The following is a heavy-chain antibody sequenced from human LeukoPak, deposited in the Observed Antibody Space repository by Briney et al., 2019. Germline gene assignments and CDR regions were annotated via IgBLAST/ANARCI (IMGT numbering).Heavy chain of an antibody. CDR1: GYTFTGYY. V-gene: IGHV1-2*02. CDR3: ARTGTTSGYYYYYYMDV. D-gene: IGHD1-1*01. CDR2: INPNSGGT. Sequence: ASVKVSCKASGYTFTGYYMHWVRQAPGQGLEWMGWINPNSGGTNYAQKFQGRVTMTRDTSISTAYMELSRLRSDDTAVYYCARTGTTSGYYYYYYMDVWGKGTTVTVSS. J-gene: IGHJ6*03.